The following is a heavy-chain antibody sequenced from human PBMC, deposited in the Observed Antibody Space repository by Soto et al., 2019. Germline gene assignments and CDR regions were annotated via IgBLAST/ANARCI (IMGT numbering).Heavy chain of an antibody. Sequence: ASVKVSCKASGATFSSYAISWVRQAPGQGLEWMGGIIPIFGTANYAQKFQGRVTITADESTSTAYMELSSLRSEDTAVYYCARDKVGYYDSSGYYRVSVPADYYDVTSVSAQGTTVTVSS. CDR2: IIPIFGTA. D-gene: IGHD3-22*01. V-gene: IGHV1-69*13. J-gene: IGHJ6*02. CDR3: ARDKVGYYDSSGYYRVSVPADYYDVTSV. CDR1: GATFSSYA.